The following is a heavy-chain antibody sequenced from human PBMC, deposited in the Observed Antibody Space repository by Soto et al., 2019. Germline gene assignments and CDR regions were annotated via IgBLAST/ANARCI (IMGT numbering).Heavy chain of an antibody. D-gene: IGHD3-3*01. Sequence: QVRLVQSGAEVKKPGSSVNLSCKASGGTFSNLAINWVRQAPGQGLEWMGGITPLLGAADYAQKFQGRVSIISDESTTPVYMELRSLKSDDTAMYYCATDGQIPLFGVASAPYAMDVWGQGTTVTVSS. V-gene: IGHV1-69*05. CDR3: ATDGQIPLFGVASAPYAMDV. CDR1: GGTFSNLA. J-gene: IGHJ6*02. CDR2: ITPLLGAA.